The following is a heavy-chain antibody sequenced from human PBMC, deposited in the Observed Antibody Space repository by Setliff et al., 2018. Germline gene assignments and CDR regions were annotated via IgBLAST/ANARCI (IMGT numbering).Heavy chain of an antibody. J-gene: IGHJ6*03. D-gene: IGHD1-7*01. CDR2: FDPSGST. Sequence: SETLSLTCNVSGGSISSYYWTWILRPPGKGLDVICYFDPSGSTNYTPSLKGRVTMTSDTSRNXLSLKLTSVSAADTAIYYCARSSYXXSGTAHTYSXDXWGXGTXVTVSS. CDR1: GGSISSYY. CDR3: ARSSYXXSGTAHTYSXDX. V-gene: IGHV4-4*09.